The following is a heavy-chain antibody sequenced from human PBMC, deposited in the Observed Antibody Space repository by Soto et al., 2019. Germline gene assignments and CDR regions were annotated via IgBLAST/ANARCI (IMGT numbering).Heavy chain of an antibody. J-gene: IGHJ4*02. CDR2: IDWDDDK. CDR1: GFSLTTSGVC. CDR3: ARTSGYGGNPFEY. D-gene: IGHD4-17*01. V-gene: IGHV2-70*01. Sequence: SGPTLVNPTRTLTLTCTFSGFSLTTSGVCVGWIRQSPGKALEWLALIDWDDDKYYHTFLKTRLTISRDTSRNQVVLTMTNMDPVDTATYYCARTSGYGGNPFEYWGQGTLVTVSS.